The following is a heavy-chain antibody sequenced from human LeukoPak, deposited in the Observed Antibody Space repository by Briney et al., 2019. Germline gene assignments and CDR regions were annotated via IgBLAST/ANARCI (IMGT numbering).Heavy chain of an antibody. Sequence: GGSLSLSCAASGFTFSSYAMSWVRQAPGKGLEWVSAISGSGGSTYYADSVKGRFTISRDNSKNTLYLQMNSLRAEDTAVYYCAKAVDIVVVVAADYWGQGTLVTVSS. V-gene: IGHV3-23*01. CDR1: GFTFSSYA. D-gene: IGHD2-15*01. CDR2: ISGSGGST. CDR3: AKAVDIVVVVAADY. J-gene: IGHJ4*02.